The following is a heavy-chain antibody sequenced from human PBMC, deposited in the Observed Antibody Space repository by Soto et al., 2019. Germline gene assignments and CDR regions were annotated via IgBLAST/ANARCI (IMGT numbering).Heavy chain of an antibody. CDR1: GFTFSSYA. V-gene: IGHV3-23*01. CDR2: ISGSGGST. Sequence: GGSLRLSCAASGFTFSSYAMSWVRQAPGKGLEWVSAISGSGGSTYYADSVKGRFTISRDNAKNSLYLQMNSLRAEDTAVYYCARDRRTTVVTLGYYYYGMDVWGQGTTVTVSS. D-gene: IGHD4-17*01. CDR3: ARDRRTTVVTLGYYYYGMDV. J-gene: IGHJ6*02.